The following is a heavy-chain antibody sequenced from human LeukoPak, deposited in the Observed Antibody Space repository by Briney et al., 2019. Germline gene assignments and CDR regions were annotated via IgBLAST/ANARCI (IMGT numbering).Heavy chain of an antibody. CDR2: INTYNGDT. CDR1: GYTSTSYG. D-gene: IGHD3-16*01. V-gene: IGHV1-18*01. Sequence: ASVKVSCKASGYTSTSYGISWVRQAPGQGLEWMGWINTYNGDTNYIQKFQGRVTVTTDTSTTTAYMELRSLRSDDTAVYYCARRGLDYWGQGTLVTVSS. CDR3: ARRGLDY. J-gene: IGHJ4*02.